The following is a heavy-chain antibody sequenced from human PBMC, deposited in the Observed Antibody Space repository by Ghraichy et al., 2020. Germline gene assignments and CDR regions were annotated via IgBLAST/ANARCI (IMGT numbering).Heavy chain of an antibody. CDR2: TYYRSKWNN. V-gene: IGHV6-1*01. J-gene: IGHJ4*02. D-gene: IGHD3-22*01. Sequence: SQTLSLTCVISGDSVSSKSAAWNWFRQSPSRGLEWLGRTYYRSKWNNDYAVSVRSRITINPDTSKNQFSLQLTSVTPEDTALYYCARDGNYDSVGYSRGFAYWGQGTLVTFSS. CDR3: ARDGNYDSVGYSRGFAY. CDR1: GDSVSSKSAA.